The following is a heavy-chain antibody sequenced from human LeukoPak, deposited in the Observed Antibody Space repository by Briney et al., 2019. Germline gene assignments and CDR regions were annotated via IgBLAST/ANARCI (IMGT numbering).Heavy chain of an antibody. J-gene: IGHJ6*02. Sequence: GSLRLSCAAPGFTFSSYAMSWVRQAPGKGLEWVSAISGSGGSTYYADSVKGRFTISRDNSKNTLYLQMNSLRAEDTAVYYCAKARYYGSGSRTPYYYGMDVWGQGTTVTVSS. D-gene: IGHD3-10*01. CDR1: GFTFSSYA. CDR2: ISGSGGST. V-gene: IGHV3-23*01. CDR3: AKARYYGSGSRTPYYYGMDV.